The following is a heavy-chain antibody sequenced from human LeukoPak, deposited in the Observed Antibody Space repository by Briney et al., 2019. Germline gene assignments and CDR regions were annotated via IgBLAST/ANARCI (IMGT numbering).Heavy chain of an antibody. D-gene: IGHD3-9*01. V-gene: IGHV3-64*05. CDR2: ISSNGGGT. Sequence: GGSLRLSCSASGLIFSSYAMHWVRQAPGKRLEYVSGISSNGGGTYYADSVTGRFTISRDNPKNTLYVQMSSLRNEDTAVYYCVKAQSTGWSPFDYWGQGTLVTVSS. CDR1: GLIFSSYA. J-gene: IGHJ4*02. CDR3: VKAQSTGWSPFDY.